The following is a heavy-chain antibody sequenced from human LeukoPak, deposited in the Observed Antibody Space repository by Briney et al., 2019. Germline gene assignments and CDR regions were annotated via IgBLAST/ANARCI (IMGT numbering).Heavy chain of an antibody. CDR3: ATSTAVAAAASDY. V-gene: IGHV4-61*02. CDR1: GDSISSDTRY. Sequence: PSQTLSLTCSVPGDSISSDTRYWSWLRQSAGKGLEWIGRFYVSVSTEYNPSLRSRATISVDSSKNQFSLKLSSVTAADTAVYYCATSTAVAAAASDYWGQGALVTVSS. D-gene: IGHD6-13*01. CDR2: FYVSVST. J-gene: IGHJ4*02.